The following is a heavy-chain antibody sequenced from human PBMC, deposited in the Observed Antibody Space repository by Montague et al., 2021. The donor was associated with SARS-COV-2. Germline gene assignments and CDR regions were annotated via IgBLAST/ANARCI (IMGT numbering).Heavy chain of an antibody. CDR2: IIWYSGAI. Sequence: SLSLSCAASGFTFGNYAMHWVRQAPGKGLEWVSGIIWYSGAIAYADSVKGRFTISRDNAKNALYLQMNSLRAVDTAMYFCARVSADDTSGYYLNDAFDIWGQGTMVTVS. D-gene: IGHD3-22*01. J-gene: IGHJ3*02. V-gene: IGHV3-9*01. CDR3: ARVSADDTSGYYLNDAFDI. CDR1: GFTFGNYA.